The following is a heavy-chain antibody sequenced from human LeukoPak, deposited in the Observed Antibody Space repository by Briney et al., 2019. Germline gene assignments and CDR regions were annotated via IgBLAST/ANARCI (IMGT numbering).Heavy chain of an antibody. Sequence: PSETLSLTCGIYGGSFSGYYWSWIRQPPGKGLEWIGEINHSGSTNYNPSLKSRVTISVDTSKNQFSLKLSSVTAADTAVYYCARRLNYYGSGSYFRSPWGQGTLVTVSS. V-gene: IGHV4-34*01. J-gene: IGHJ5*02. CDR3: ARRLNYYGSGSYFRSP. CDR1: GGSFSGYY. CDR2: INHSGST. D-gene: IGHD3-10*01.